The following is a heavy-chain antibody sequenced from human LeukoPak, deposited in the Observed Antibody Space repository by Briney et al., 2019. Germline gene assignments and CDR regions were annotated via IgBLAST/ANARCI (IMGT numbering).Heavy chain of an antibody. Sequence: PGGSLRLSCAASGFTFTNYWMTWVRQAPGKGLEWVANIKQEGSDKYYVDSVKGRFTISRDNAKNTLYLYMNSLRVDDTAVYYCARDGEGHIDLDYWGQGTLVTVSS. CDR2: IKQEGSDK. CDR3: ARDGEGHIDLDY. D-gene: IGHD3-10*01. V-gene: IGHV3-7*03. CDR1: GFTFTNYW. J-gene: IGHJ4*02.